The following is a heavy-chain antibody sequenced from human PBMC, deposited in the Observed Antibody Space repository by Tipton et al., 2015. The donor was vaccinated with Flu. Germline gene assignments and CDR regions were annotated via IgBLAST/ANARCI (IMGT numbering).Heavy chain of an antibody. J-gene: IGHJ5*02. Sequence: TLSLTCTVSGGSISSSHYYWSWIRQPAGKGLEWIGRIYPSGSTNYNPSLKSRVTISIDTSKNQFSLNLSSVTAADTAVYYCARDQGPLNWFDPWGQGTLVTVSS. CDR1: GGSISSSHYY. CDR3: ARDQGPLNWFDP. V-gene: IGHV4-61*02. CDR2: IYPSGST.